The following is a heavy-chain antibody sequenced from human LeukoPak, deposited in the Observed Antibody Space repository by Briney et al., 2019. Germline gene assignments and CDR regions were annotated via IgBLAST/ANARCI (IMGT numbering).Heavy chain of an antibody. CDR3: AREAYCSGGSCYSGRAFDI. CDR2: IKTDGSST. V-gene: IGHV3-74*01. CDR1: GLTFSTYW. J-gene: IGHJ4*02. Sequence: GSLRLSCAASGLTFSTYWMHWVRQTPGKGLVWVSRIKTDGSSTYYADSVKGRFTISRDNAKNTLYLQMNSLRAEDTAVYYCAREAYCSGGSCYSGRAFDIWGQGTLVTVSS. D-gene: IGHD2-15*01.